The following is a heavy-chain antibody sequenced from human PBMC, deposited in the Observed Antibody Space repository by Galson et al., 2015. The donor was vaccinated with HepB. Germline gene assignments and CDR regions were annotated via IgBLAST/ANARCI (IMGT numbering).Heavy chain of an antibody. J-gene: IGHJ3*02. V-gene: IGHV4-38-2*01. Sequence: SETLSLTCVVSNDSINSRYYWGWVRQPPGKSLEWIGLIYPTGSAYYSPSLKSRVNIFIDSSANRFSLKMTSVTASDTAVYYCAGGVTGINRAFDIWGQGTMVTVSS. CDR3: AGGVTGINRAFDI. CDR2: IYPTGSA. D-gene: IGHD2-21*02. CDR1: NDSINSRYY.